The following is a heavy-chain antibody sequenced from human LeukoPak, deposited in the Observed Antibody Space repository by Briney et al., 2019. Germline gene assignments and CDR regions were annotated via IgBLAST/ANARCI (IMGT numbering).Heavy chain of an antibody. CDR1: GYIFTGYY. Sequence: ASVKVSCKASGYIFTGYYMHWVRQAPGQGLEWMGWINPYNGNTNYAQKLQGRVTMTTDTSTSTAYMELRSLRSDDTAVYYCARVAAADYFDYWGQGTLVTVSS. V-gene: IGHV1-18*04. CDR3: ARVAAADYFDY. D-gene: IGHD6-13*01. CDR2: INPYNGNT. J-gene: IGHJ4*02.